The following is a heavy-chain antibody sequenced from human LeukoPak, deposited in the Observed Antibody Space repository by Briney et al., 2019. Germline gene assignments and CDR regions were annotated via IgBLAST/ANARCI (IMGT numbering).Heavy chain of an antibody. CDR3: AKDGGAMLYYMDV. CDR2: ISWDGGST. V-gene: IGHV3-43*01. CDR1: GFTFDDYT. J-gene: IGHJ6*03. D-gene: IGHD3-16*01. Sequence: PGGSLRLSSAASGFTFDDYTMHWVRQAPGKGLEWVSLISWDGGSTYYADSVKGRFTISRDNSKNSLYLQMNSLRTEDTALYYCAKDGGAMLYYMDVWGKGTTVTVSS.